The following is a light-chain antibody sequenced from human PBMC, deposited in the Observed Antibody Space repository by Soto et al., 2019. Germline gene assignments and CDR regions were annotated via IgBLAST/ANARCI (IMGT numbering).Light chain of an antibody. CDR3: QLYGASPKYT. CDR2: GAS. V-gene: IGKV3-20*01. CDR1: QSVSSNS. J-gene: IGKJ2*01. Sequence: EIVLTQSPGTLSLSPGQRATLSCRASQSVSSNSLAWYQQRPGQAPRLLIYGASGRATGIPDRFSGSGSGTDFPLTNSILEPDDFAVYYCQLYGASPKYTVGQTTKLEIK.